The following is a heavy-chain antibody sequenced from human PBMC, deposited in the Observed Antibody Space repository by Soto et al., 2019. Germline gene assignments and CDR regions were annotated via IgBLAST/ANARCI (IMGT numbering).Heavy chain of an antibody. J-gene: IGHJ6*02. CDR3: ARDGMATGDHYFYGMDV. CDR2: ISANDGET. Sequence: QIHLVQSGGEVKKTGASVRVSCKASGYFFTSYAIGWVRQAPGQGLEWMGWISANDGETYYAPKLQDRLTMTTDTSTSTAYMELRRLRSDDTAVYYCARDGMATGDHYFYGMDVWGQGTTVIVSS. V-gene: IGHV1-18*01. CDR1: GYFFTSYA. D-gene: IGHD5-12*01.